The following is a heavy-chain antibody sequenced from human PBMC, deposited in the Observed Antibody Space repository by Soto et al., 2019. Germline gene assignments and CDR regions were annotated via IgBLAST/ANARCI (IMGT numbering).Heavy chain of an antibody. J-gene: IGHJ4*02. CDR2: ISYDGSDK. CDR3: AKSPHFSCSSYHCYKYYFDY. CDR1: GFTFNTFG. V-gene: IGHV3-30*18. Sequence: GGSLRLSCAASGFTFNTFGTHWVRQAPGKGLEWVAVISYDGSDKYYSDSVRGRFTISRDNSMNTLYLQMNSLRTEDTAVYYCAKSPHFSCSSYHCYKYYFDYWGQGTLVTVSS. D-gene: IGHD2-2*01.